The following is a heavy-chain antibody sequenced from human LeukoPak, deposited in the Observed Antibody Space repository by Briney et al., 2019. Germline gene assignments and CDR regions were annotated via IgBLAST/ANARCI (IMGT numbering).Heavy chain of an antibody. CDR3: ARGPPSIFGVVSSYFDY. Sequence: GGSLRLSCAASGFRFSSYAMSWVRQAPGKGLEWVSAISGSGVSTYYADSVKGRFTVSRDNSKNTLYLQMSSLRAEDTAVYYCARGPPSIFGVVSSYFDYWGQGTLVTVSS. CDR1: GFRFSSYA. J-gene: IGHJ4*02. D-gene: IGHD3-3*01. V-gene: IGHV3-23*01. CDR2: ISGSGVST.